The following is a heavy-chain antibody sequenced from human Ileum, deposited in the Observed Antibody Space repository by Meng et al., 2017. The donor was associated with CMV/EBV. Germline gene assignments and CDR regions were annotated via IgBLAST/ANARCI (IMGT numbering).Heavy chain of an antibody. CDR1: DGSFTGYY. V-gene: IGHV4-34*01. CDR2: ISHTGIT. Sequence: LSLTCGVYDGSFTGYYWSWIRQPPGKGLEWIGEISHTGITNYNPYLRSRVIMSLDTSKSHFYLKLSSVTAADTAVCYCARNQGYFDPWGQGTLVTVSS. J-gene: IGHJ5*01. CDR3: ARNQGYFDP. D-gene: IGHD5-12*01.